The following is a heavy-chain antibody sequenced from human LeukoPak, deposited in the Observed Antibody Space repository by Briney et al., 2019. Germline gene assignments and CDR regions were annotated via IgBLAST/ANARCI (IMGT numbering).Heavy chain of an antibody. CDR2: IWYDGSNK. Sequence: GRSLRLSCAASGFTFSSYGMHWVRQAPGKGLEWVAVIWYDGSNKYYADSVKGRFTISRDNSKNTLYLQMNSLRAEDTAVYYCARDSGYDILTGCPDYWGQGTLVTVSS. CDR3: ARDSGYDILTGCPDY. J-gene: IGHJ4*02. D-gene: IGHD3-9*01. V-gene: IGHV3-33*01. CDR1: GFTFSSYG.